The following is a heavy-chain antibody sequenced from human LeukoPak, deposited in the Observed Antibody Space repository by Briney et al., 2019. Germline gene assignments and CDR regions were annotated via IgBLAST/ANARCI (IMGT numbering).Heavy chain of an antibody. CDR3: ARGANYYDSSGSNPFDY. J-gene: IGHJ4*02. Sequence: SETLSLTCVVSGGSISSGGYSWGWIRQPPGKGLEWIGYIYHSGSTYYNPSLKSRVSISLDRSKNQFSLKLSSVTAADTAVYFCARGANYYDSSGSNPFDYWGQGTLVTVSS. CDR2: IYHSGST. CDR1: GGSISSGGYS. D-gene: IGHD3-22*01. V-gene: IGHV4-30-2*01.